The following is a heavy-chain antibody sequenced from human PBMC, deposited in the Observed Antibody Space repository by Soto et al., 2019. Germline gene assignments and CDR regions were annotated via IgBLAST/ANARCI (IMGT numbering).Heavy chain of an antibody. CDR1: GGSISSYY. J-gene: IGHJ6*02. Sequence: QVQLQESGPGLVKPSETLSLTCTVSGGSISSYYWSWIQQPPGKGLEWIGYIYYSGSTNYNPSHKIRVTISVDTSKNQFSLKLSSVTAADTAVYYCATLQSTVTTLFPHKYYYYGMDVWCQGTTVTVSS. CDR2: IYYSGST. V-gene: IGHV4-59*01. CDR3: ATLQSTVTTLFPHKYYYYGMDV. D-gene: IGHD4-17*01.